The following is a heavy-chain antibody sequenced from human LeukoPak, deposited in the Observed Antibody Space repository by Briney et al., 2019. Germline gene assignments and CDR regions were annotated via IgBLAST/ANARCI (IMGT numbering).Heavy chain of an antibody. CDR1: GFNFTNAW. V-gene: IGHV3-15*01. D-gene: IGHD3-22*01. J-gene: IGHJ5*02. CDR3: TTGAMIVS. Sequence: PGGSLRLSCVASGFNFTNAWMSWVRQAPGKGLEWVGHIKRKTDGGTTDYAAPVKGRFTISRDDSKNTLFLQMNSLKTEDTAVYYCTTGAMIVSWGQGTLVTVSS. CDR2: IKRKTDGGTT.